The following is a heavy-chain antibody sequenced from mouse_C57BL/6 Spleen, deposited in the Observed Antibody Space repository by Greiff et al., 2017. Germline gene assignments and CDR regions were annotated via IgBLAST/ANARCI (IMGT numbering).Heavy chain of an antibody. CDR2: IRSKSNNYAT. CDR3: VRLHDYGGGDWYFDV. V-gene: IGHV10-1*01. D-gene: IGHD2-4*01. J-gene: IGHJ1*03. CDR1: GFSFNTYA. Sequence: EVMLVESGGGLVQPKGSLKLSCAASGFSFNTYAMNWVRQAPGKGLEWVARIRSKSNNYATYYADSVKDRFTISRDDSESMLYLQMNNLKTEDTAMYYCVRLHDYGGGDWYFDVWGTGTPVTVSS.